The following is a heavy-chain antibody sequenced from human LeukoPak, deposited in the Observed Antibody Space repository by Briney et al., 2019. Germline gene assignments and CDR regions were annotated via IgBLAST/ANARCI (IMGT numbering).Heavy chain of an antibody. D-gene: IGHD3-10*01. CDR1: GYSFTSYW. CDR3: ARGGFGEFYYYYMDV. Sequence: GESLKISCKGSGYSFTSYWIGWVRQMPGKGLEWMGIIYPGDSDTRYSPSFQGQVTISADKSISTAYLQWSSLKASDTAMYYCARGGFGEFYYYYMDVWGKGTTVTVSS. V-gene: IGHV5-51*01. CDR2: IYPGDSDT. J-gene: IGHJ6*03.